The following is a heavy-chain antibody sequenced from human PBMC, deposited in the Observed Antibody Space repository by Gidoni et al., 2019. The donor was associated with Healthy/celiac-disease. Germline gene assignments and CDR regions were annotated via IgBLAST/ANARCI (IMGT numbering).Heavy chain of an antibody. Sequence: QVQLQESGQGLVKPSETMSLTCTVSGCSISSYYCSWIRQPPGKGLEWIGYIYYSGSTNYNPSLKSRVTISVDTSKNQFSLKLSSVTAADTAVYYCARHEWELPYDYWGQGTLVTVSS. CDR3: ARHEWELPYDY. D-gene: IGHD1-26*01. CDR1: GCSISSYY. CDR2: IYYSGST. J-gene: IGHJ4*02. V-gene: IGHV4-59*08.